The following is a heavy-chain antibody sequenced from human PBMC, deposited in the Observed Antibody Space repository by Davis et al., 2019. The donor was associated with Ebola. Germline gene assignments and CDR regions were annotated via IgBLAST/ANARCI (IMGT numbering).Heavy chain of an antibody. V-gene: IGHV4-39*07. CDR2: INHSGST. D-gene: IGHD3-10*01. J-gene: IGHJ5*02. CDR3: ARVTMVRGPEQYNWFDP. CDR1: GGSISSGGYY. Sequence: PSETLSLTCAVSGGSISSGGYYWSWIRQPPGKGLEWIGEINHSGSTNYNPSLKSRVTISVDTSKSQFSLKVTSVTAADTAVYYCARVTMVRGPEQYNWFDPWGQGTLVTVSS.